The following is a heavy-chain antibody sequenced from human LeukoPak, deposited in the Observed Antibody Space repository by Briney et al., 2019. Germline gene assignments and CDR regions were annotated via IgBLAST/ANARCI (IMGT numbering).Heavy chain of an antibody. CDR1: GDSIRNYY. CDR2: IYYSGST. J-gene: IGHJ4*02. Sequence: SETLSLTCTVSGDSIRNYYWIWIRQPPGKGLEWLGYIYYSGSTNYNPSLKSRVTISLDTSKNQISLKLSSVHAADTAVYYRARVYPSWDFDYWGQGTPVTVSS. V-gene: IGHV4-59*01. CDR3: ARVYPSWDFDY. D-gene: IGHD7-27*01.